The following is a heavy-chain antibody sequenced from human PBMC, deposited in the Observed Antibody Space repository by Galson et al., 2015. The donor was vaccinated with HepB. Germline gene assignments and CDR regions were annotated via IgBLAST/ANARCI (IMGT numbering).Heavy chain of an antibody. CDR2: TYYRSRWSY. V-gene: IGHV6-1*01. J-gene: IGHJ3*02. CDR1: GDSVSSNGAA. CDR3: AREKENNRNYDAFDI. D-gene: IGHD1-14*01. Sequence: AISGDSVSSNGAAWIWIRQSPSRGLEWLGRTYYRSRWSYNYATSLKSRITINPDTSKNQFSLQLNPVTPEDTAVYYCAREKENNRNYDAFDIWGQGTMVTVSS.